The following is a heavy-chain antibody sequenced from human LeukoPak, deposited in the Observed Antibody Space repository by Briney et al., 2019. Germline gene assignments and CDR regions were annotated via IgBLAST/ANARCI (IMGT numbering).Heavy chain of an antibody. CDR2: IYYSGSS. V-gene: IGHV4-39*01. Sequence: WVRHPPGKGLEWIGSIYYSGSSYYNPSLKSRVTISVDTSKNQFSLKLSSVTAADTAVYYCARRVYSSSWFDYWGQGTLVTVSS. J-gene: IGHJ4*02. CDR3: ARRVYSSSWFDY. D-gene: IGHD6-13*01.